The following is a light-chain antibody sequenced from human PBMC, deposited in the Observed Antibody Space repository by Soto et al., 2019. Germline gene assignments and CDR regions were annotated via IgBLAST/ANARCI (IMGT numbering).Light chain of an antibody. CDR1: SSDVGGYNY. J-gene: IGLJ1*01. CDR3: SSYTSSSTYV. Sequence: QSVLTHPASVSGCPGQSITISCTGTSSDVGGYNYVSWYQQHPGKAPKLMIYDVSNRPSGVSNRFSGSKSGNTASLTISGLQAEDEADYYCSSYTSSSTYVFGTGTKVTVL. CDR2: DVS. V-gene: IGLV2-14*01.